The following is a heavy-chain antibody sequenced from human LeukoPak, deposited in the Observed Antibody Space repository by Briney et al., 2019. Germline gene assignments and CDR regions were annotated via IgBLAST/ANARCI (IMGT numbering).Heavy chain of an antibody. CDR1: GFSFNSYA. CDR3: AKDRANYYGTNGPDY. Sequence: GGSLRLSCAASGFSFNSYAMNWVRQAPGRGLEWVSTISGSGGVTYYADSVKGRFTISRDNSKNTLSLQMNSLRAEDTAVYYCAKDRANYYGTNGPDYWGQGTLVTVSS. J-gene: IGHJ4*02. V-gene: IGHV3-23*01. D-gene: IGHD2-8*01. CDR2: ISGSGGVT.